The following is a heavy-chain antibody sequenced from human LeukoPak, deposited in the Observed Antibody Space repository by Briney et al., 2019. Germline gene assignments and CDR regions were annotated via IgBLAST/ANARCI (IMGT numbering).Heavy chain of an antibody. CDR2: IYSGGST. CDR3: ASLVRYSSGWLDY. J-gene: IGHJ4*02. CDR1: GFTVSSNY. Sequence: GGSPRLSCAASGFTVSSNYTSWVRQAPGKGLEWVSVIYSGGSTYYADSVKGRFTISRDNSKNTLYLQMNSLRAEDTAVYYCASLVRYSSGWLDYWGQGTLVTVSS. D-gene: IGHD6-19*01. V-gene: IGHV3-53*01.